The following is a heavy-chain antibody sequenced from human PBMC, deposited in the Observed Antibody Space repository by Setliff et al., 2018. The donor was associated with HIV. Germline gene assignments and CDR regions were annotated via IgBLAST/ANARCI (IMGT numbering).Heavy chain of an antibody. D-gene: IGHD5-18*01. CDR1: GYIFISYG. Sequence: SVKVSCKASGYIFISYGISWVRQAPGQGLEWMGGIIPIYGTANYAQKFQGRVTITTDESTSTAYMDLSSLRSEDTAVYYCARTLPQYTNLFDYWGQGTLVTVSS. V-gene: IGHV1-69*05. J-gene: IGHJ4*02. CDR3: ARTLPQYTNLFDY. CDR2: IIPIYGTA.